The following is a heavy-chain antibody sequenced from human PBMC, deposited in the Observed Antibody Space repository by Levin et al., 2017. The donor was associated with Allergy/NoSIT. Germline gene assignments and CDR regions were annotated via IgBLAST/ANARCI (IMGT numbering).Heavy chain of an antibody. CDR1: GFTFSSYS. J-gene: IGHJ4*02. D-gene: IGHD3-9*01. Sequence: GGSLRLSCAASGFTFSSYSMNWVRQAPGKGLEWVSYISSSSSTIYYADSVKGRFTISRDNAKNSLYLQMNSLRAEDTAVYYCARGSGLRYFDWSTYWGQGTLVTVSS. CDR3: ARGSGLRYFDWSTY. V-gene: IGHV3-48*01. CDR2: ISSSSSTI.